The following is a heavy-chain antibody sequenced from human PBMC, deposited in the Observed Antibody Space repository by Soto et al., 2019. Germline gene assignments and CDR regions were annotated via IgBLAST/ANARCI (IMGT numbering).Heavy chain of an antibody. J-gene: IGHJ6*01. CDR2: IIPIFGTA. CDR1: GGPFSSYA. D-gene: IGHD3-3*01. Sequence: SVKVYCKASGGPFSSYAISLVRQAPGQGLEWMGGIIPIFGTANYAQKFQGRVTITADKSTSTAYMELSSLRSEDTAVYYCASSLEWLPQGLYGMDVWGQGTTVTVSS. CDR3: ASSLEWLPQGLYGMDV. V-gene: IGHV1-69*06.